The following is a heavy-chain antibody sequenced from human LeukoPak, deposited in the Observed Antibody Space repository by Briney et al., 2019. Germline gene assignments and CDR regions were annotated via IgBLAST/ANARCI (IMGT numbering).Heavy chain of an antibody. J-gene: IGHJ4*02. D-gene: IGHD2-2*01. CDR1: GFTFSSYA. CDR3: ARGASSHRGTHDY. V-gene: IGHV3-30-3*01. Sequence: PGGSLRLSCAASGFTFSSYAMHWVRQAPGKGLEWVAAISYDGSNKYYADSVKGRFTISRDNSKNTLYLQMNSLRPEDTAVYYCARGASSHRGTHDYWGQGTLVTVSS. CDR2: ISYDGSNK.